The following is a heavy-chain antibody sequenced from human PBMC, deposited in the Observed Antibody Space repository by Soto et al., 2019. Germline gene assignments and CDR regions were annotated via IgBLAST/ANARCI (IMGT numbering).Heavy chain of an antibody. Sequence: EVQLLESGGGLVQPGGSLRLSCAASGFTFSSYAMSWVRQAPGKGLEWVSGISGSGGSTYYADSVRGRFTISRDKSKNMLYLKMNSLRAEDTAVYYCANGVQWDLTPGETFDYWGQGTLVTVSS. CDR3: ANGVQWDLTPGETFDY. J-gene: IGHJ4*02. D-gene: IGHD1-26*01. CDR2: ISGSGGST. CDR1: GFTFSSYA. V-gene: IGHV3-23*01.